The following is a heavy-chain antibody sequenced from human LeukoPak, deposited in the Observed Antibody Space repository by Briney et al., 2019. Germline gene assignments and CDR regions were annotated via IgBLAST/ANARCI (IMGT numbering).Heavy chain of an antibody. CDR1: GFTFSSYW. J-gene: IGHJ4*02. CDR3: APEIGPTHGGFDY. CDR2: IKQDGSEK. Sequence: GGSLRLSWAAAGFTFSSYWMSWVRQAPGKGLEWVANIKQDGSEKYYVDSVKGRFTISRDNAKNSLYLQMNSLRAEDTAVYYCAPEIGPTHGGFDYWGQGTLVTVSS. D-gene: IGHD3-16*01. V-gene: IGHV3-7*01.